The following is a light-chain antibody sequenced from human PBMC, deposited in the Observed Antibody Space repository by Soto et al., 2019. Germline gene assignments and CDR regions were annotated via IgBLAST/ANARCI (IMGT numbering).Light chain of an antibody. V-gene: IGKV3-20*01. CDR1: QSVSSSY. CDR2: DAS. CDR3: QQYGSSPT. Sequence: EIVLTQSPGTQSLSPGERATLSCRSSQSVSSSYLAWYQQKPGQAPRLLIYDASSRATGIPDRFSCSGSGTDFTLTISRLEPEDFAVYYCQQYGSSPTFGQGTKVEIK. J-gene: IGKJ1*01.